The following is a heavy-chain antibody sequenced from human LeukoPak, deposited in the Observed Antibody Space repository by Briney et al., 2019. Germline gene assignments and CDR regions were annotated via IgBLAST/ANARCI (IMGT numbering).Heavy chain of an antibody. CDR3: ARGYYCSSTSCYLRYYYYYGMDV. D-gene: IGHD2-2*01. Sequence: SETLSLTCAVYGGSFSGYYWSWIRQPPGKGLEGIGEINHSGSTNYNPSLKSRVTISVDTSKNQFSLKLSSVTAADTAVYYCARGYYCSSTSCYLRYYYYYGMDVWGQGTTVTVSS. CDR1: GGSFSGYY. CDR2: INHSGST. V-gene: IGHV4-34*01. J-gene: IGHJ6*02.